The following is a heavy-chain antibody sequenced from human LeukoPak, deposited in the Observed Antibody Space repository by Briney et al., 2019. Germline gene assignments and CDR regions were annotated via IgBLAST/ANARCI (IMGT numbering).Heavy chain of an antibody. CDR2: ISSSSSYI. CDR3: ARSPDRYCTNGVCPYYFDY. D-gene: IGHD2-8*01. Sequence: GSLRLSCAASGFTFSSYSMNWVRQAPGKGLEWVSSISSSSSYIYYADSVKGRFTISRDNAKNSLYLQMNSLRAEDTAVYYCARSPDRYCTNGVCPYYFDYWGQGTLVTVPS. V-gene: IGHV3-21*01. J-gene: IGHJ4*02. CDR1: GFTFSSYS.